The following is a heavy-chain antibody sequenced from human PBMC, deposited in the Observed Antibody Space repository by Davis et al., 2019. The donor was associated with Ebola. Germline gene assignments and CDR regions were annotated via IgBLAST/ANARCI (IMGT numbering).Heavy chain of an antibody. CDR3: ARHAGRAKGAFDY. J-gene: IGHJ4*02. D-gene: IGHD1-26*01. V-gene: IGHV5-51*01. Sequence: KVSCKGSGYSFTSYWISWVRQMPGKGLEWMGVIYPGDSDSKYSPSFQGQVTISADKSINTAYLQWSTLKASDTAMYYCARHAGRAKGAFDYWGQGTLVTVSS. CDR1: GYSFTSYW. CDR2: IYPGDSDS.